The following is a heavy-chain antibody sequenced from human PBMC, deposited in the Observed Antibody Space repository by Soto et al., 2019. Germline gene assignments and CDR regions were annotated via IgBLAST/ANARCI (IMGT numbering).Heavy chain of an antibody. V-gene: IGHV2-70*11. CDR3: ARIRGIAAALDV. CDR2: IDWDDDK. Sequence: SGPTLVNPTQTLTLTCTFSGFSLSTSGMCVSWIRQPPGKALEWLARIDWDDDKYYSTSLKTRLTISKDTSKNQVVLTMTNMDPVDTATHYCARIRGIAAALDVWGQGTTVTVSS. J-gene: IGHJ6*02. CDR1: GFSLSTSGMC. D-gene: IGHD6-13*01.